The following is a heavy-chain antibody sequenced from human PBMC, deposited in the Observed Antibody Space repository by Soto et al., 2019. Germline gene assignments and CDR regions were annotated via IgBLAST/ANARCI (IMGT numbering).Heavy chain of an antibody. V-gene: IGHV3-74*01. CDR2: IKTAGSST. CDR3: AKMEGSTCGLFH. D-gene: IGHD2-21*01. CDR1: GFSFSSYW. J-gene: IGHJ4*02. Sequence: EVQLVESGGGLVQPGGSLRLSCAASGFSFSSYWIHWVRQAPGKGLVWVSRIKTAGSSTDYADSVKGRFTISRDNAKTTLYLQMNSLRAEDTAVYYCAKMEGSTCGLFHWGQGTLVTVSS.